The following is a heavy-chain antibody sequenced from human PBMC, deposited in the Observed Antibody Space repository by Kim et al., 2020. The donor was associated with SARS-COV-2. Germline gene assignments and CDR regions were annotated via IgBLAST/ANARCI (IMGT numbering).Heavy chain of an antibody. CDR2: ISSSSSYI. J-gene: IGHJ6*02. D-gene: IGHD3-3*01. CDR3: ARIWSGYYKWYYGMDV. CDR1: GFTFSSYS. Sequence: GGSLRLSCAASGFTFSSYSMNWVRQAPGKGLEWVSSISSSSSYIYYADSVKGRFTISRDNAKNSLYLQMNSLRAEDTAVYYCARIWSGYYKWYYGMDVWGQGTTVTVSS. V-gene: IGHV3-21*01.